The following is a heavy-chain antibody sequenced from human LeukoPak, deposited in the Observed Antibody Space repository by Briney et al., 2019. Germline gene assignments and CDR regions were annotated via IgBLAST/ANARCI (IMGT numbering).Heavy chain of an antibody. CDR3: ARGLDLTGFDY. CDR1: GFTFSSYS. V-gene: IGHV3-21*01. J-gene: IGHJ4*02. D-gene: IGHD3-16*01. CDR2: ISGGGGSI. Sequence: GGSLRLSCAASGFTFSSYSMNWVRQAPGKGLEWVPSISGGGGSIYYADSVKGRFIISRDNAKNSLYLQTNSLRADDTAVYYCARGLDLTGFDYWGQGTLVTVSS.